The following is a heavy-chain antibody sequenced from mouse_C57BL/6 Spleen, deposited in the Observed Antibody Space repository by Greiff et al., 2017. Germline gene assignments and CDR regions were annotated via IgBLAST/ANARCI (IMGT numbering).Heavy chain of an antibody. V-gene: IGHV1-50*01. CDR1: GYTFTSYW. CDR3: ARKGILTGFDY. J-gene: IGHJ2*01. D-gene: IGHD4-1*01. Sequence: VQLQQPGAELVKPGASVKLSCKASGYTFTSYWMQWVKQRPGQGLEWIGEIDPSDSYTNYNQKFKGKATLTVDTSSSTAYMQLSSLTSEDSAVYYCARKGILTGFDYWGQGTTLTVSS. CDR2: IDPSDSYT.